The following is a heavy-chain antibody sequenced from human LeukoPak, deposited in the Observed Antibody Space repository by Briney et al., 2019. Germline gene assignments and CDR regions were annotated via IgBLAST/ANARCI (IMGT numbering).Heavy chain of an antibody. V-gene: IGHV4-30-4*07. CDR1: GGSISSGGYS. CDR2: IYYSGST. CDR3: AREGVPKSSRAFDI. Sequence: PSETLSLTCAVSGGSISSGGYSWSWIRQPPGKGLEWIGYIYYSGSTYYNPSLKSRVTISVDTSKNQFSLKLSSVTAADTAVYYCAREGVPKSSRAFDIWGQGTMVTVSS. J-gene: IGHJ3*02.